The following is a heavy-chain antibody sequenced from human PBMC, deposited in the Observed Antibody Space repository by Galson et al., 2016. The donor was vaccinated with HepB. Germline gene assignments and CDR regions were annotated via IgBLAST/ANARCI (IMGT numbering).Heavy chain of an antibody. Sequence: SLRLSCAASGFSLNSYVMHWVRQAPGKGLEWAAVVWYDGSKKYYADSVKGRFTISRDISKNTLYLQMNNLRVEDTAVYYCARDIRGIEGRGGGFDPWGQGTLVTVFS. V-gene: IGHV3-33*01. J-gene: IGHJ5*02. CDR1: GFSLNSYV. CDR3: ARDIRGIEGRGGGFDP. D-gene: IGHD1-14*01. CDR2: VWYDGSKK.